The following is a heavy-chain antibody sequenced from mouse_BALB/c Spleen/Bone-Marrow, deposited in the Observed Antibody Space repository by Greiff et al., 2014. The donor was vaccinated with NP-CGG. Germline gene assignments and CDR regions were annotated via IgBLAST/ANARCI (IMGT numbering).Heavy chain of an antibody. CDR1: GFNIKDTY. CDR2: IDPANGNT. Sequence: EVQGVESGAELVEPGASVKLSCTASGFNIKDTYMHWVKQRPEQGLEWIGRIDPANGNTKYDPKFQGKATITADTSPNTAYLQLSSLTSEDTAVYYCASYYYGSSTFACWGQGTLVTVSA. J-gene: IGHJ3*01. D-gene: IGHD1-1*01. CDR3: ASYYYGSSTFAC. V-gene: IGHV14-3*02.